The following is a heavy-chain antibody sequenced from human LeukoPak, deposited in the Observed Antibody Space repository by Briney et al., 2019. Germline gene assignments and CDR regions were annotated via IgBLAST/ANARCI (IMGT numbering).Heavy chain of an antibody. CDR2: FDPEDGET. D-gene: IGHD4-17*01. J-gene: IGHJ4*02. Sequence: ASVKVSCKVSGYTLTELSMHWVRQAPGKGLEWMGGFDPEDGETIYAQKFQGRVTMTEDTSTDTAYIELSSLRSEDTAVYYCATVGYGDYARFDYWGQGTLVTVSS. CDR3: ATVGYGDYARFDY. V-gene: IGHV1-24*01. CDR1: GYTLTELS.